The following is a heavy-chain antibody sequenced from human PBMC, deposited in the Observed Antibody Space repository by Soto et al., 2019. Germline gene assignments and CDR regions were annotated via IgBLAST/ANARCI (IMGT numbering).Heavy chain of an antibody. CDR1: GGTFSSYA. CDR3: AEASYYDFWSGAATSYYYYGMDV. Sequence: SVKVSCKASGGTFSSYAISWVRQAPGQGLEWMGGIIPIFGTANYAQKFQGRVTITADESTSTAYMELSSLRSEDTAVYYCAEASYYDFWSGAATSYYYYGMDVWGQGTTVTVSS. J-gene: IGHJ6*02. V-gene: IGHV1-69*13. CDR2: IIPIFGTA. D-gene: IGHD3-3*01.